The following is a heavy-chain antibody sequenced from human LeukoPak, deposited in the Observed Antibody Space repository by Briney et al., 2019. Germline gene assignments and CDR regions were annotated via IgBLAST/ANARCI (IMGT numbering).Heavy chain of an antibody. CDR1: DFSISSGYH. CDR3: ARDRSYFIFDY. V-gene: IGHV4-38-2*02. Sequence: PSETLSLTCAVSDFSISSGYHWGWGRQPPGQGLEWIGAVHHSGSTYYNPSLKSRVTMSTDTSKSQFSLKLSSVTAADTAVYYCARDRSYFIFDYWGQGTLVTVSS. J-gene: IGHJ4*02. D-gene: IGHD3-10*01. CDR2: VHHSGST.